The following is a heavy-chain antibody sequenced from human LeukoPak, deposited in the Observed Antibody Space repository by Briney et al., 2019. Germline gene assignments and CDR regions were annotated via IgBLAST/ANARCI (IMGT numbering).Heavy chain of an antibody. CDR3: ARDIDRVFNWFDP. CDR1: GYTFTSNY. V-gene: IGHV1-46*01. CDR2: IYPRDGST. J-gene: IGHJ5*02. Sequence: ASVTVSCKASGYTFTSNYIHWVRQAPGQGLEWMGMIYPRDGSTSYAQKFQGRVTVTRDTSTSTVHMELSGLRSEDTAVYYCARDIDRVFNWFDPWGQGTLVTVSS. D-gene: IGHD6-13*01.